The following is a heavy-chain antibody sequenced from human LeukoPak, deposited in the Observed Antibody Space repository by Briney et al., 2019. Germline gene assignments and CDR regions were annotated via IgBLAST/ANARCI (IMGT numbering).Heavy chain of an antibody. CDR1: GGSFSGDY. V-gene: IGHV4-34*01. CDR2: INHSVST. Sequence: LETLSLTCAVYGGSFSGDYWGGIRDTPGERLEWIGEINHSVSTNYSTSLKSRVTISVDTSKNQFSLKLSSVTAADTAVYYCARAHYYYDFWSGYSPRDYYYGMDVWGQGTTVTVSS. CDR3: ARAHYYYDFWSGYSPRDYYYGMDV. J-gene: IGHJ6*02. D-gene: IGHD3-3*01.